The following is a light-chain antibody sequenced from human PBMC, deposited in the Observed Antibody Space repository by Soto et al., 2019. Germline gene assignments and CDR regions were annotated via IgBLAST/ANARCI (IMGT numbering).Light chain of an antibody. Sequence: DVQMTQSPSSLSASVGDRVTITCKANQSIANFLNWFQHKPGEAPKLLISDASHLELGVPSRFSGSGSGTDFTLTISCLQSEDFATYYCQQYYSYPLTFGGGTKVEIK. CDR1: QSIANF. CDR2: DAS. J-gene: IGKJ4*01. CDR3: QQYYSYPLT. V-gene: IGKV1-33*01.